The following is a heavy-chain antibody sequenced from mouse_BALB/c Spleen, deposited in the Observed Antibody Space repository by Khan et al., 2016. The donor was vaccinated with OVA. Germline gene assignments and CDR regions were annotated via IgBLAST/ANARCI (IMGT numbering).Heavy chain of an antibody. CDR1: GFSLTTYG. CDR3: ARNYDYDEGCAY. D-gene: IGHD2-4*01. Sequence: VQLQESGPGLVQPSQSLSITCTVPGFSLTTYGVHWVRQSPGKGLEWMGVIWSGGSTDDNAAFISRLSISKDSSKSQVFFKMNSLQVNDTAIYYCARNYDYDEGCAYWGQGTLVTVSA. J-gene: IGHJ3*01. CDR2: IWSGGST. V-gene: IGHV2-2*02.